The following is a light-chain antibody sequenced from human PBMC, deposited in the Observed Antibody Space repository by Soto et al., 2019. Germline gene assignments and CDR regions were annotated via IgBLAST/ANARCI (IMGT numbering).Light chain of an antibody. CDR1: QTISGTY. CDR3: QHYGGSRYT. CDR2: GAS. V-gene: IGKV3-20*01. Sequence: DIVLTQSPGTLSLSPGERATLSCRSSQTISGTYLAWYQQKPGQAPSLLFYGASSRATAIPDRFSGSGSGTEFTLPISRLEPEDFAVYYCQHYGGSRYTFGQGTKLEIK. J-gene: IGKJ2*01.